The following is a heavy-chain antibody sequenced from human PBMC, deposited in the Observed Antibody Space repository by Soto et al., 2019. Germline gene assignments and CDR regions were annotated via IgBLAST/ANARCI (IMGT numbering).Heavy chain of an antibody. V-gene: IGHV3-23*01. CDR3: AKVLRVPAALAHYYYGMDV. CDR1: GFTFSSYA. J-gene: IGHJ6*02. Sequence: GGSLRLSCGASGFTFSSYAMSWVRQAPGKGLEWVSAISGSGGSTYYADSVKGRFTISRDNSKNTLYLQMNSLRAEDTAVYYCAKVLRVPAALAHYYYGMDVWGQGTTVTVSS. D-gene: IGHD2-2*01. CDR2: ISGSGGST.